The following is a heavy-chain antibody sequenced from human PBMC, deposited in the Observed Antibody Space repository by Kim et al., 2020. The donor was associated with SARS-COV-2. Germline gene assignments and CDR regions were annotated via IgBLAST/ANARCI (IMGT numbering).Heavy chain of an antibody. J-gene: IGHJ1*01. CDR2: IYHSGST. Sequence: SETLSLTCAVSGGSISSGGYSWSWIRQPPGKGLEWIGYIYHSGSTYYNPSLKSRVTISVDRSKNQFSLKLSSVTAADTAVYYCARGDYDSSGSNGGLGYFQHWGQGTLVTVSS. D-gene: IGHD3-22*01. CDR1: GGSISSGGYS. CDR3: ARGDYDSSGSNGGLGYFQH. V-gene: IGHV4-30-2*01.